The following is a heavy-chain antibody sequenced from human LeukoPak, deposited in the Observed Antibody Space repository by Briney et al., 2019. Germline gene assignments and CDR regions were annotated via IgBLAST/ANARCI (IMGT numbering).Heavy chain of an antibody. Sequence: GGSLRLSCAASGFTFDAYAMNWVRQAPGKGLEWLSYITSSSSTIYYADSVKGRFTISRDNAKNSLYLQMNSLRAEDTAVYYWAREGILWGTYRYFCYWGQGTLVTVFS. V-gene: IGHV3-48*01. CDR3: AREGILWGTYRYFCY. J-gene: IGHJ4*02. CDR1: GFTFDAYA. D-gene: IGHD3-16*02. CDR2: ITSSSSTI.